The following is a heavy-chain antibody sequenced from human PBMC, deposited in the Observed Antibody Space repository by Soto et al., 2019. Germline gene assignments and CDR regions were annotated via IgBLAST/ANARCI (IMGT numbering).Heavy chain of an antibody. J-gene: IGHJ6*01. V-gene: IGHV3-23*01. CDR3: AESFRTDFRVVIGLGSYYYGMDV. CDR1: VFTFSIYA. Sequence: GGALRLSCAASVFTFSIYAMSWVRQAPGKGLESVPVISGSGGSTYYADSVKGRFTISRDNSKNTLYLQMNSLRAEETAVYYCAESFRTDFRVVIGLGSYYYGMDVWGQGTTVTVSS. CDR2: ISGSGGST. D-gene: IGHD3-3*01.